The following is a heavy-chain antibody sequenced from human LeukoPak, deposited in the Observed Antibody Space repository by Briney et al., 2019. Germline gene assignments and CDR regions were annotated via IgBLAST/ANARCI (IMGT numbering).Heavy chain of an antibody. Sequence: PSETLSLTCAVYGGSFSGYYWSWIRQPPGKGLEWIGEINHSGSTNYNPSLKSRVTISVDTSKNQFPLKLSSVTAADTAVYYCASDSGSSYYYYYGMDVWGQGTTATVSS. CDR1: GGSFSGYY. D-gene: IGHD6-13*01. V-gene: IGHV4-34*01. CDR2: INHSGST. J-gene: IGHJ6*02. CDR3: ASDSGSSYYYYYGMDV.